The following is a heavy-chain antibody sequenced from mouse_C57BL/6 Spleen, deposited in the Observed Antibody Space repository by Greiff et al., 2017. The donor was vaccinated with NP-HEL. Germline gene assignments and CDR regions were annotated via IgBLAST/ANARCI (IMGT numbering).Heavy chain of an antibody. D-gene: IGHD3-2*02. CDR3: ARGQLRPSFYAMDY. CDR1: GYTFTSYW. V-gene: IGHV1-50*01. Sequence: VQLQQSGAELVKPGASVKLSCKASGYTFTSYWMQWVKQRPGQGLEWIGEIDPSDSYTNSNQKFKGKATLTVDTSSSTAYMQLSSLTSEDSAVYYCARGQLRPSFYAMDYWGQGTSVTVSS. CDR2: IDPSDSYT. J-gene: IGHJ4*01.